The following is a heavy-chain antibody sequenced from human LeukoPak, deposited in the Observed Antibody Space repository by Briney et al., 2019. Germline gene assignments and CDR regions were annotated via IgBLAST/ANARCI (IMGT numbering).Heavy chain of an antibody. CDR3: AREDSTGYSSLDY. CDR1: GYTFTGYS. D-gene: IGHD3-22*01. CDR2: INLKSGGT. Sequence: AASVKVSCKASGYTFTGYSIHWVRQAPGQGLEWMGWINLKSGGTNYAQKFQARVTMTRETSTSTAYMELSRLRSDDTAVYYCAREDSTGYSSLDYWGQGTLVTVSS. V-gene: IGHV1-2*02. J-gene: IGHJ4*02.